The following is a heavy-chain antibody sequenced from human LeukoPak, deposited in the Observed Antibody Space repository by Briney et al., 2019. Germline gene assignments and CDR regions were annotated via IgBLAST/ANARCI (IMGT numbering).Heavy chain of an antibody. CDR2: ISSGTSYI. CDR3: ARDPTSSWETAFDI. V-gene: IGHV3-21*01. D-gene: IGHD1-26*01. CDR1: GFTFNTYT. Sequence: GGSLRLSCAASGFTFNTYTMNWVRQAPGKGLEWVSSISSGTSYIYYADSVKGRFTISRDNAKNALYLQMNSLRAEDTAVYYCARDPTSSWETAFDIWGQGTMVTVSS. J-gene: IGHJ3*02.